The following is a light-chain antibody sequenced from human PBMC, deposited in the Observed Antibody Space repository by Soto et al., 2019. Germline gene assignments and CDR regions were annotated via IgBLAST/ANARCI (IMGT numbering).Light chain of an antibody. Sequence: IHMAQSPSSLSASVGDRVTITCRASQRITTYLNWYQQKPGEAPKLLISTSGTLQRGVPSRFIGSGSGTDFTLTITSLQRADFATYFCQQTYSTPYTFGQGTQLEIK. CDR2: TSG. J-gene: IGKJ2*01. V-gene: IGKV1-39*01. CDR3: QQTYSTPYT. CDR1: QRITTY.